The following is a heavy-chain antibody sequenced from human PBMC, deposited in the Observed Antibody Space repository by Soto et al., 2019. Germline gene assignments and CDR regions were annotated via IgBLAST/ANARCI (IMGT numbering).Heavy chain of an antibody. D-gene: IGHD3-22*01. V-gene: IGHV1-46*01. CDR2: INPNYGTT. J-gene: IGHJ4*02. CDR3: ASLSSAGPDRSGYLPSFDY. Sequence: QVQLVQSGAEVKKPGASVKVSYKASGYTFTSYYMHWVRQAPGQGLEWMGLINPNYGTTSYAHKFQGRVNMTRDTSTSTVYMELSRLRSEDTVVYYCASLSSAGPDRSGYLPSFDYWGQGTLVTVSS. CDR1: GYTFTSYY.